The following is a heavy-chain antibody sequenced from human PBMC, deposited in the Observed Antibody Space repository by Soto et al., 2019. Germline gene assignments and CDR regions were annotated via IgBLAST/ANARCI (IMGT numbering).Heavy chain of an antibody. V-gene: IGHV1-2*02. CDR2: INPNSGGT. J-gene: IGHJ5*02. D-gene: IGHD2-2*01. CDR3: ARAMVVVPAAPFDP. Sequence: ASVKVSCKASGYTFTGYYMQWVRQAPGQGLEWMGWINPNSGGTNYAQKFQGRVTMTRDTSISTAYMELSRLRSDDTAVYYCARAMVVVPAAPFDPWGQGTLVTVYS. CDR1: GYTFTGYY.